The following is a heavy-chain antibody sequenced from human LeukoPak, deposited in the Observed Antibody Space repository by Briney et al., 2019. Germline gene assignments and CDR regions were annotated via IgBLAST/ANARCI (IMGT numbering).Heavy chain of an antibody. V-gene: IGHV1-46*01. CDR1: GYTSTSYY. J-gene: IGHJ5*02. Sequence: ASVKVSCKASGYTSTSYYMHWVRQAPGQGLEWMGIINPSGGSTSYAQKFQGRVTMTRDTSTSTVYMELSSLRSEDTAVYYCARDLHILTPENWFDPWGQGTLVTVSS. D-gene: IGHD3-9*01. CDR2: INPSGGST. CDR3: ARDLHILTPENWFDP.